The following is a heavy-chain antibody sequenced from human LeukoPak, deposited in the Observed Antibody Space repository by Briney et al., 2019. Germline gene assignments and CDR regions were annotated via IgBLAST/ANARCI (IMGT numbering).Heavy chain of an antibody. Sequence: SETLSLTCTVSGGSISSYYWSWIRQPAGKGLEWIGRIYTSGSTNCNPSLKSRVTMSVDTSKNQFSLKLSSVTAADTAVYYCARDLPSYSGSYGRAFDIWGQGTMVTVSS. D-gene: IGHD1-26*01. CDR2: IYTSGST. V-gene: IGHV4-4*07. CDR3: ARDLPSYSGSYGRAFDI. CDR1: GGSISSYY. J-gene: IGHJ3*02.